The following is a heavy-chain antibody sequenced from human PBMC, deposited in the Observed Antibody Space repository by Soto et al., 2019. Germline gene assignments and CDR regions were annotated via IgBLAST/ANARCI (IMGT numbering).Heavy chain of an antibody. CDR1: GFTFSSYA. V-gene: IGHV3-30-3*01. D-gene: IGHD6-6*01. CDR2: ISYDGSNK. Sequence: QVQLVESGGGVVQPGRSVRLSCAASGFTFSSYAMHWVRQAPGKGLEWVAVISYDGSNKYYADSVKGRFTISRDNTKNALYLQMNSLRAEDTAVYYCAREYSSSATHHKFYYYYYYGMDVWGQGTTVTVSS. J-gene: IGHJ6*02. CDR3: AREYSSSATHHKFYYYYYYGMDV.